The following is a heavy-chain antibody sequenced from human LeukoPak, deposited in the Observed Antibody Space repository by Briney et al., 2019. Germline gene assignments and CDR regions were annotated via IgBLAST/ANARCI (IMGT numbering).Heavy chain of an antibody. Sequence: GGSLRLSCAASGFTFSSYGMHWVRQAPGKGLEWVAVISYDGSNKYYADSAKGRFTISRDNSKNTLYLQMNSLRAEDTAVYYCAWREQPWYGYYYGMDVWGQGTTVTVSS. D-gene: IGHD1-26*01. CDR3: AWREQPWYGYYYGMDV. CDR1: GFTFSSYG. V-gene: IGHV3-30*03. J-gene: IGHJ6*02. CDR2: ISYDGSNK.